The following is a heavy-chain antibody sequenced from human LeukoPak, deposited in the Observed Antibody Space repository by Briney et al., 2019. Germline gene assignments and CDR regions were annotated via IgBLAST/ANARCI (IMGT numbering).Heavy chain of an antibody. V-gene: IGHV3-23*01. D-gene: IGHD5-18*01. CDR3: AKDLYSYGYTSLLYFDY. Sequence: GGSLRLYCAASGFPFSNYWMHRVRQAPGKGLEWVSAISGSGGSTYYADSVKGRFTISRDNSKNTLYLQMNSLRAEDTAVYYCAKDLYSYGYTSLLYFDYWGQGTLVTVSS. J-gene: IGHJ4*02. CDR2: ISGSGGST. CDR1: GFPFSNYW.